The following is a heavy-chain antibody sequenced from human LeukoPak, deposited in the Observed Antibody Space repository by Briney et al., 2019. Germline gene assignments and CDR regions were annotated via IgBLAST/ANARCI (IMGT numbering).Heavy chain of an antibody. J-gene: IGHJ3*02. CDR1: GFTFSNYG. V-gene: IGHV3-74*01. Sequence: GGPLRVSCAASGFTFSNYGMYWVRQSPGEGLVWVSRINSDGSDTSYADSVKGRFTTSRDNAKNTLYLQMNSLRVEDTAVYYCARGASGAFDIWGQGTMVTVSS. D-gene: IGHD4/OR15-4a*01. CDR2: INSDGSDT. CDR3: ARGASGAFDI.